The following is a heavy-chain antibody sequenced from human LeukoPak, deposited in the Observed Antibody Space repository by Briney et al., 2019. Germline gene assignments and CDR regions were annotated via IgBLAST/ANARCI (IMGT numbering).Heavy chain of an antibody. D-gene: IGHD3-22*01. CDR2: TYYRSKWYN. CDR3: ARGEDYYDSSGNFDY. V-gene: IGHV6-1*01. Sequence: SQTLSLTCAISGDSVSSNSAAWNWIRQSPSRGLEWLGRTYYRSKWYNDYAVSVKSRITINPDTSKNQFSLQLNSVTPEDTAVYYCARGEDYYDSSGNFDYWCQGTLVTVSS. CDR1: GDSVSSNSAA. J-gene: IGHJ4*02.